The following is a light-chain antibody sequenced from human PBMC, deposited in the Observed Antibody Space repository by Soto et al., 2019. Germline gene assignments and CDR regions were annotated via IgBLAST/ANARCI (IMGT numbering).Light chain of an antibody. J-gene: IGKJ2*01. CDR1: QSLLHSNGFNY. CDR3: MQATQTPYT. CDR2: LGS. V-gene: IGKV2-28*01. Sequence: DIVMTQSPLSLPVTPGESASISCRSSQSLLHSNGFNYLDWYLQKPGQSPQLLIYLGSNRASGVPDRFSGSGSGTDFTLKISRVEAEDVGVYYCMQATQTPYTFGQGTKLEIK.